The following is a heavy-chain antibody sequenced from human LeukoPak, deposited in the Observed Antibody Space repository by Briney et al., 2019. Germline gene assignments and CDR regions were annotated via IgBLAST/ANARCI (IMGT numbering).Heavy chain of an antibody. CDR3: AREYSTGFDP. V-gene: IGHV3-48*02. CDR2: IGRSSSSI. J-gene: IGHJ5*02. CDR1: GFTFSTYS. Sequence: GGSLRLSCAASGFTFSTYSMNWVRQAPGKGLEWVSYIGRSSSSIYYADSVKGRFTISRDDAKNSLYLQMNSLRDEDTAVYYCAREYSTGFDPWGQGTLVTVSS. D-gene: IGHD2-15*01.